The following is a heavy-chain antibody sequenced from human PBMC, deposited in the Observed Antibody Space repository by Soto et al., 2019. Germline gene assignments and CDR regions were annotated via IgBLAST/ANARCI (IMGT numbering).Heavy chain of an antibody. V-gene: IGHV3-74*01. CDR1: GFAFSTYW. D-gene: IGHD2-2*01. CDR2: IDGDGRIT. CDR3: VGEDCSSASCYGADAFDV. J-gene: IGHJ3*01. Sequence: GGSLRLSCAASGFAFSTYWMHWVRQAPGKGLVWVSRIDGDGRITSYADSVKGRFTISRDNAKNTLYLQMNSLRDEDTAGYYCVGEDCSSASCYGADAFDVWGQGTTVTVSS.